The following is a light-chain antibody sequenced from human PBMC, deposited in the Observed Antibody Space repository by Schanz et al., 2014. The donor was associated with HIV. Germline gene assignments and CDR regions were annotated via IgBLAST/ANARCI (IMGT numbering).Light chain of an antibody. CDR3: QQYYSTPPT. Sequence: IVMTQSPGTLSLSPGQRVNLSCRASQSFSSSHLAWYQQKPGQAPRLLIYDASNRATGIPDRFSGSGSGTDVTLTISSLQAEDVAVYYCQQYYSTPPTFGQGTKVEIK. J-gene: IGKJ1*01. CDR1: QSFSSSH. V-gene: IGKV3-20*01. CDR2: DAS.